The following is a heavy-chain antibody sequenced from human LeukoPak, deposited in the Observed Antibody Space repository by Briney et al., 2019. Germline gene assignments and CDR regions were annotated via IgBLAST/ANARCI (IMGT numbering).Heavy chain of an antibody. CDR1: GGSFSGYY. D-gene: IGHD7-27*01. Sequence: PSETLSLTCAVYGGSFSGYYWTWIRQPPGKGLEWIGEINHSGSTSYNPSLKSRDTISLDTSKNQFFLKLASVTAADTAVYYCVRQPTWGVNWGQGTLVTVSS. J-gene: IGHJ4*02. V-gene: IGHV4-34*01. CDR2: INHSGST. CDR3: VRQPTWGVN.